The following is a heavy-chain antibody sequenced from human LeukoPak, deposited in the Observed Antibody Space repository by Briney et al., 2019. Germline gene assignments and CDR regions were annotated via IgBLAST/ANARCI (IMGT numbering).Heavy chain of an antibody. V-gene: IGHV3-53*01. Sequence: PGGSLRLSCAASGFTVSSNYMTWVRQAPGKGLEWVSVIYSGGSTYYADSVKGRFTISRDNSKNTLYLQMNSLRAEDTAVYYCASGSRRVQPFDYWGQGTLVTVSS. CDR3: ASGSRRVQPFDY. CDR2: IYSGGST. D-gene: IGHD1-1*01. J-gene: IGHJ4*02. CDR1: GFTVSSNY.